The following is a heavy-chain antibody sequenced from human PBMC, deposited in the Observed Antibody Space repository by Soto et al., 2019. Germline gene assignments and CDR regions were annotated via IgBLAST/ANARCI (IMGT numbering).Heavy chain of an antibody. Sequence: SETLSLTCTVSGGSISSSSYYWGWIRQPPGKGLEWIGSIYYSGSTYYNPSLKSRVTISVDTSKNQFSLKLSSVTAADTAVYYCARHLHSSSWSYYYYYYGMDFLGQGTPVTVSS. V-gene: IGHV4-39*01. D-gene: IGHD6-13*01. CDR1: GGSISSSSYY. CDR2: IYYSGST. CDR3: ARHLHSSSWSYYYYYYGMDF. J-gene: IGHJ6*02.